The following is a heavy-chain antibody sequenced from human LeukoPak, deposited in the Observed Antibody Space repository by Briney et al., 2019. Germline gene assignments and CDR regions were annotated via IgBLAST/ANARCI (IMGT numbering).Heavy chain of an antibody. J-gene: IGHJ4*02. D-gene: IGHD3-22*01. CDR2: IIPIFGTA. CDR3: ARAHREYYDSSGPSFFPSDY. V-gene: IGHV1-69*01. CDR1: GGTFSSYA. Sequence: SVKVSCKASGGTFSSYAISWVRQAPGQGLEWMGGIIPIFGTANYAQKFQGRVTITADESTSTAYMELSSLRSEDTAVYYCARAHREYYDSSGPSFFPSDYWGQGTLGTVSS.